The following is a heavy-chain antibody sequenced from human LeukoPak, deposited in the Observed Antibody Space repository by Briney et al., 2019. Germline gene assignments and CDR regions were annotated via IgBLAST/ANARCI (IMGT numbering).Heavy chain of an antibody. D-gene: IGHD6-13*01. J-gene: IGHJ6*03. Sequence: SETLSLTCTVSGGSISSYYWSWIRQPAGKGLEWIGRIYTSGSTNYNPSLKSRVTISVDASKNQFSLKLSSVTAADTAVYYCARLSSSSWFYYYYYMDVWGKGTTVTISS. V-gene: IGHV4-4*07. CDR1: GGSISSYY. CDR2: IYTSGST. CDR3: ARLSSSSWFYYYYYMDV.